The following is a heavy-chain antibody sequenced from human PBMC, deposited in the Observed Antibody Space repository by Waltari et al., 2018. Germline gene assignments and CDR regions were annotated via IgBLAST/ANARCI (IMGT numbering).Heavy chain of an antibody. CDR2: IDPSDSYI. D-gene: IGHD3-16*01. Sequence: EVQLVQSGAEVKKPGESLRISCTGSGYSFTSYWITWLRQLPGKGLEWMGGIDPSDSYIKYSPSFQGRVTISVDKSISTAFLQLSSLEASDSGMYYCARHSIKGFADGGWFDPWGRGTLVTVSS. V-gene: IGHV5-10-1*03. J-gene: IGHJ5*02. CDR1: GYSFTSYW. CDR3: ARHSIKGFADGGWFDP.